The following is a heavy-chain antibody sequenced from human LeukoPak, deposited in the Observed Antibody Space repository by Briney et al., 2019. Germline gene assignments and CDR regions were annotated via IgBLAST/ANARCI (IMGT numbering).Heavy chain of an antibody. J-gene: IGHJ4*02. V-gene: IGHV3-7*01. CDR3: ATTFPYCGDGTCKL. CDR1: GLRFTSYW. D-gene: IGHD2-15*01. Sequence: GGSLRLSCAASGLRFTSYWMSWVRQAPGKGLEWVANINQGGNTVNYVDSVKGRVSISRDNVYNALFPQMHSLRFEDTAIYYCATTFPYCGDGTCKLGGQGAQVTVSS. CDR2: INQGGNTV.